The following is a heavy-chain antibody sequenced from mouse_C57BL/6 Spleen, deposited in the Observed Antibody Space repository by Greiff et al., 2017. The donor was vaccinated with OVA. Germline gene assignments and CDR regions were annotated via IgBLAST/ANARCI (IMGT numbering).Heavy chain of an antibody. CDR1: GYTFTSYW. Sequence: QVQLQQPGAELVMPGASVKLSCKASGYTFTSYWMHWVKQRPGQGLEWIGEIDPSDSYTNYHQKFKGKSTLTVDKSSSTAYMQLSSLTSEDSAFYYCARVARDWYFDVWGTGTTVTVSS. V-gene: IGHV1-69*01. CDR3: ARVARDWYFDV. J-gene: IGHJ1*03. CDR2: IDPSDSYT.